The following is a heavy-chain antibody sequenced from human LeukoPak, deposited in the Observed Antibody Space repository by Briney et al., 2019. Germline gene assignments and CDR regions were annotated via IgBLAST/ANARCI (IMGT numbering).Heavy chain of an antibody. CDR3: VKWDAILSG. D-gene: IGHD3-9*01. Sequence: GGSLRLSCSASGFTFSTYAMYWVRQAPGKGLEYVSAISTNGGATDYADSVKGRFTISRDNAKNTLYLQMSSLRAEDTAVYYFVKWDAILSGWGQGTLVTVSS. CDR2: ISTNGGAT. V-gene: IGHV3-64D*09. CDR1: GFTFSTYA. J-gene: IGHJ4*02.